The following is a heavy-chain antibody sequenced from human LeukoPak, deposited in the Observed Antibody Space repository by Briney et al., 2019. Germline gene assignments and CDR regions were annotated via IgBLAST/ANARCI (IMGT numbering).Heavy chain of an antibody. CDR3: AKAVSCSSTSCYRSYGMDV. CDR2: ISSSSSAI. V-gene: IGHV3-48*01. D-gene: IGHD2-2*02. Sequence: PGGSLRLSCAASGFTFSDYSMNWVRQAPGKGLEWVSYISSSSSAIFFADSVKGRFTISRDNARNSLYLQMDSLRAEDTAVYYCAKAVSCSSTSCYRSYGMDVWGQGTTVTVSS. J-gene: IGHJ6*02. CDR1: GFTFSDYS.